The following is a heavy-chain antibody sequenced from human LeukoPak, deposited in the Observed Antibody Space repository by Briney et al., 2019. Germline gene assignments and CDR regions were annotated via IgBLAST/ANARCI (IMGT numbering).Heavy chain of an antibody. V-gene: IGHV3-30*18. J-gene: IGHJ4*02. D-gene: IGHD6-6*01. CDR3: AKKLSNFFDS. Sequence: GGSLRLSCTASGFTFSSYGMHWVRQAPGKGLEWVAVISYDGSNIYYADPVQGRFTISRDNSKNTLFLQMNSLRAEDTAVYYCAKKLSNFFDSWGQGTLVTVSS. CDR1: GFTFSSYG. CDR2: ISYDGSNI.